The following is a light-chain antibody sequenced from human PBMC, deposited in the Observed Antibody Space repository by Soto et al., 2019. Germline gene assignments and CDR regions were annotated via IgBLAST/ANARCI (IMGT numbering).Light chain of an antibody. J-gene: IGKJ1*01. V-gene: IGKV3-15*01. Sequence: EIGKMQVVAALSMKQGERATLSCRASQSVSSNLAWYQQKPGQAPRLRIYGASTRAKGIAARFSGSGSGTEFTLTFSSLQSEDFAFYYCQQYNNWPKPFGQGTKV. CDR3: QQYNNWPKP. CDR1: QSVSSN. CDR2: GAS.